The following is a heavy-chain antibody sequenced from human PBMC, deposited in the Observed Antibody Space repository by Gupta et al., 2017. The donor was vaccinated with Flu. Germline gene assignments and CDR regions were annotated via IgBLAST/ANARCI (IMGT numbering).Heavy chain of an antibody. CDR2: ICYSGST. J-gene: IGHJ4*02. Sequence: QVQLQESGPGLVTPSQTLSLTCTVSGGSISSGDYYWSWIREPPGKGLEWIGYICYSGSTYYYPSRKSRVTISVDTSKNQFSLKLSSVTAADTAVYYCATVPVTYYYDSSGYIDYWGQGTLVTVSS. CDR3: ATVPVTYYYDSSGYIDY. V-gene: IGHV4-30-4*01. CDR1: GGSISSGDYY. D-gene: IGHD3-22*01.